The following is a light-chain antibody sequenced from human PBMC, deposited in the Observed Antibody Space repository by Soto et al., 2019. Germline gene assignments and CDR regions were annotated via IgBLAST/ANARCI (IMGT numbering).Light chain of an antibody. J-gene: IGKJ2*01. CDR2: DAS. Sequence: ESQMTQSPSTLSASVGDRVTITCRASQSISIHLAWYQQKPGKAPEVLIYDASTLESGVRSRFSGNGSETKFTLTISSQQPDDFATYYCQQYSSNLYTFRQGTKLEIK. CDR1: QSISIH. CDR3: QQYSSNLYT. V-gene: IGKV1-5*01.